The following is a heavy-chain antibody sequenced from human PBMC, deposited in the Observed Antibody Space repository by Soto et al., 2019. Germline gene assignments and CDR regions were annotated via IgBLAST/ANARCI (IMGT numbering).Heavy chain of an antibody. CDR2: IAGSDGRT. CDR1: GFTFSDYA. V-gene: IGHV3-23*01. J-gene: IGHJ3*01. CDR3: AKAHWSVWLRAAFDV. D-gene: IGHD3-3*01. Sequence: EVQLMESGGDLVQPGGSLRLSCAASGFTFSDYAMYWVRQAPGKGLEWVAAIAGSDGRTYYVDSVKGRFTVSRDNSKNTLYLQMNSLRAEDTAVYYCAKAHWSVWLRAAFDVWGQGTMVTVFS.